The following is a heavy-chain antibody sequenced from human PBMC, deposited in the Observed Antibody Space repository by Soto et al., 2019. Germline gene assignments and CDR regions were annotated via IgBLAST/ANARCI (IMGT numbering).Heavy chain of an antibody. D-gene: IGHD6-13*01. CDR3: ARAAAGTGGLLDS. V-gene: IGHV3-48*02. Sequence: EVQVVESGGGLVQPGASLRLSCAASGFSFSSYSMNWVRQAPGRGLEWVSCITVYSTTIYYADSVKGRFTISRDDAKNTLYLQMNSLRDEDTAVYYCARAAAGTGGLLDSWGQGTLVTVSS. J-gene: IGHJ5*01. CDR2: ITVYSTTI. CDR1: GFSFSSYS.